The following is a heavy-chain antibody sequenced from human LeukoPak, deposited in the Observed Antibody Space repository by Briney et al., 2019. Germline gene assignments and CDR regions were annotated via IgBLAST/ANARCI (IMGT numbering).Heavy chain of an antibody. D-gene: IGHD3-22*01. V-gene: IGHV3-21*01. CDR2: ISSSSSYI. Sequence: GVSLRLSSAASGFTFSSYSMSLVRQAPGKNLEWVSSISSSSSYIYYADSVKGRFTISRDNAKNSLYLQMNSLRAEDTAVYYCARGDMIVVVITTGDDAFDIWGQGTMVTVSS. CDR1: GFTFSSYS. J-gene: IGHJ3*02. CDR3: ARGDMIVVVITTGDDAFDI.